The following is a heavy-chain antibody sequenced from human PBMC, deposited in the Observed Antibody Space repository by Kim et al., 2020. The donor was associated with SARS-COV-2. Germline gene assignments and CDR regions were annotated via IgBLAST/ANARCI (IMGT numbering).Heavy chain of an antibody. J-gene: IGHJ4*01. CDR1: GFTFSSYA. CDR2: ISGSGGGT. CDR3: AKDRGYGSGTYYFDY. V-gene: IGHV3-23*01. Sequence: GGSLRLSCAASGFTFSSYAMSWVRQAPGKGLEWVSGISGSGGGTYYADSVKGRFTISRDNSKNTVYLEMNSLRAADTALYYCAKDRGYGSGTYYFDYWG. D-gene: IGHD3-10*01.